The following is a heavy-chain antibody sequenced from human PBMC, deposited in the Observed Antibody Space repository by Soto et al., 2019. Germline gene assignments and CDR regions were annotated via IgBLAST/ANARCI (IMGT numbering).Heavy chain of an antibody. Sequence: PGGSLRLSCAASGFPFSCYGLPWVRQAPGKGHGWVAVISYDGSNNYDADAVQCRFTIAGDNYKNTLDLQMNCLRAQDTDVYYWAESCGDYSFKYYNGMDVWGQGNAVTVSS. CDR2: ISYDGSNN. J-gene: IGHJ6*02. CDR3: AESCGDYSFKYYNGMDV. CDR1: GFPFSCYG. D-gene: IGHD4-17*01. V-gene: IGHV3-30*03.